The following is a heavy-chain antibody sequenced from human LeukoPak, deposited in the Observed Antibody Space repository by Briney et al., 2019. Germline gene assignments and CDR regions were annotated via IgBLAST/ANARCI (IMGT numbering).Heavy chain of an antibody. D-gene: IGHD3-3*01. CDR2: ISTSSSNI. J-gene: IGHJ4*02. CDR1: GFTFSSYN. V-gene: IGHV3-48*04. Sequence: GGSVSLLCAASGFTFSSYNMLWVRQAPGKGLEWVSYISTSSSNIYYAGSVKGRFTVSRDNAKNSLYLQMDTLRAEDTAVYYCATAGLTVGNYELFDCWGQGTLVTVSS. CDR3: ATAGLTVGNYELFDC.